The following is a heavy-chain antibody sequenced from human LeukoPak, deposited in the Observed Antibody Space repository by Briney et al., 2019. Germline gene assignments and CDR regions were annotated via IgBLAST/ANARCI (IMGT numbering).Heavy chain of an antibody. V-gene: IGHV3-21*01. Sequence: GGSLRLSCAASGFTFSSYSMNWVRQAPGKGLEWVSSIGYSSSYIYYADSVKGRFTISRDNSKNTLYLQMNSLRAEDTAVYYCAREGGIAAAGPDYWGQGTLVTVSS. J-gene: IGHJ4*02. D-gene: IGHD6-13*01. CDR3: AREGGIAAAGPDY. CDR2: IGYSSSYI. CDR1: GFTFSSYS.